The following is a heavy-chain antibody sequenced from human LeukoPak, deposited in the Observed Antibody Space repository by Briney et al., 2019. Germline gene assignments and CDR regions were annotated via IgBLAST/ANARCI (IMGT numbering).Heavy chain of an antibody. CDR1: GYTFNKHG. Sequence: GASVKVSCKAFGYTFNKHGVSWVRQAPGQGLEWMGWISAYNGNTNYAQKLQGRVTMTTDTSASTAYMELRSLRSDDTAVYYCARDLRFLEWPWGAFDIWGQGTMVTVSS. CDR2: ISAYNGNT. CDR3: ARDLRFLEWPWGAFDI. J-gene: IGHJ3*02. V-gene: IGHV1-18*01. D-gene: IGHD3-3*01.